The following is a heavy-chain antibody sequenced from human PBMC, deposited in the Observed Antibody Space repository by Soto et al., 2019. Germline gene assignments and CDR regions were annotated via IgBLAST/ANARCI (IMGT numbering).Heavy chain of an antibody. Sequence: NPSETLSLTCTFSCGSINSYYWSWIRQPPGKGLEWIGYIYYSGSPNYNPSLKSRVTISVDTSKNQFSLKLSSVTAADTAVYYCARTYPTGWFDPWGQGTLVTVSS. J-gene: IGHJ5*02. CDR1: CGSINSYY. CDR3: ARTYPTGWFDP. D-gene: IGHD4-17*01. CDR2: IYYSGSP. V-gene: IGHV4-59*01.